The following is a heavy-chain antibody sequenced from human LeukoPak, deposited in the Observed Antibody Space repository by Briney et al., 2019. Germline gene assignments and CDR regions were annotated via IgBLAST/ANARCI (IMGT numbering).Heavy chain of an antibody. CDR2: ISGGGGRT. V-gene: IGHV3-23*01. CDR1: GFTFSSYA. Sequence: PGGSLRLSCAASGFTFSSYAMNWVRQAPGKGLEWVSAISGGGGRTYYADSVKGRFTISRDNSKNTLYLQMNSLRAEDTAVYYCAKSSAGDTLYYYGMDVWGQGTTVTVSS. D-gene: IGHD6-13*01. J-gene: IGHJ6*02. CDR3: AKSSAGDTLYYYGMDV.